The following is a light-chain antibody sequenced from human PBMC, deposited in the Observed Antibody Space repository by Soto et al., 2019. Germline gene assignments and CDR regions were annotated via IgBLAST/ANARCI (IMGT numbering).Light chain of an antibody. CDR3: QQYGRSPFT. Sequence: EIVMTQSPGTLSLSPGETATLSCRASQSVSSNYVAWFHQKPGQAPRLLIYGASSRDTGVPDRFSASGSGTDFTLTISRLEPEDFAVYYCQQYGRSPFTFGPGTKVDIK. V-gene: IGKV3-20*01. J-gene: IGKJ3*01. CDR1: QSVSSNY. CDR2: GAS.